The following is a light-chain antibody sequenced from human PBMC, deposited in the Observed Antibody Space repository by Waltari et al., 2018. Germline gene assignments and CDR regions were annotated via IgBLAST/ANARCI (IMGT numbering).Light chain of an antibody. J-gene: IGLJ3*02. Sequence: QLVLTQSPSASASLGASVKLTCTLSTGHSTNIIQWHPQQPEKGPRYLMKVNSDVSHSKGDQIPDRFSGSSYGAEHYLTISSLQSEDEADYYCQTGGHGTWVFGGGTKLTVL. V-gene: IGLV4-69*01. CDR2: VNSDVSH. CDR1: TGHSTNI. CDR3: QTGGHGTWV.